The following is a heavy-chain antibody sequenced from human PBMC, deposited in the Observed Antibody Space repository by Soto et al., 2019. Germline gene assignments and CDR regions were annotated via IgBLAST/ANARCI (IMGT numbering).Heavy chain of an antibody. D-gene: IGHD2-15*01. CDR2: IYKSTTT. J-gene: IGHJ5*01. CDR3: ARGRYCLTGRCFPNWFDS. Sequence: KPSETLSLTCSFSGDSISTVDYFWAWIRQPPGQALECIGYIYKSTTTYYNPSFESRVAISLDTSKSQFSLNVTSVTAADTAVYFCARGRYCLTGRCFPNWFDSWGQGTLVTVSS. V-gene: IGHV4-30-4*01. CDR1: GDSISTVDYF.